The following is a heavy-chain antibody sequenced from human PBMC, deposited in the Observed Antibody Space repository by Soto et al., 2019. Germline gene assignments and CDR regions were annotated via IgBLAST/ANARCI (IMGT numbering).Heavy chain of an antibody. Sequence: GGSLRLSCAASGFTFSSYAMHWVRQATGKGLEWVAVISYDGSNKYYADSVKGRFTISRDNSKNTLYLQMNSLRAEDTAVYYCARDACSSTSCYYYYYYYGMDVWGQGTTVTVSS. J-gene: IGHJ6*02. D-gene: IGHD2-2*01. V-gene: IGHV3-30-3*01. CDR3: ARDACSSTSCYYYYYYYGMDV. CDR2: ISYDGSNK. CDR1: GFTFSSYA.